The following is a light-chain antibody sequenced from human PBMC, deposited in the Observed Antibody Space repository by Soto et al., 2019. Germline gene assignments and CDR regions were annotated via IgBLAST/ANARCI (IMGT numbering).Light chain of an antibody. Sequence: QSVLPQPPSTSGSPGQSVAISCTGTSSDVGGYNYVSWYQQHPGKAPKLMIYEVSKRPSGVPDRFSGSKSGNTASLTVSRLQAEDEADYYCSSYVGSNNFYVFGTGTKVTVL. CDR1: SSDVGGYNY. V-gene: IGLV2-8*01. CDR2: EVS. J-gene: IGLJ1*01. CDR3: SSYVGSNNFYV.